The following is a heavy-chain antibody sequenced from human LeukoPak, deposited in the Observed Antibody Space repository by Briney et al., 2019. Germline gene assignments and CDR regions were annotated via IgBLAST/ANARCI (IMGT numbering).Heavy chain of an antibody. D-gene: IGHD2-15*01. V-gene: IGHV1-46*01. CDR1: GYTLTSYY. CDR2: INPSGGST. CDR3: ARDSRCSGGSCYPDDY. Sequence: ASVKVSCKASGYTLTSYYMHWVRQAPGQGLEWMGIINPSGGSTSYAQKFQGRATMTRDTSTSTVYMELSSLRSEDTAVYYCARDSRCSGGSCYPDDYWSQGTLVTVSS. J-gene: IGHJ4*02.